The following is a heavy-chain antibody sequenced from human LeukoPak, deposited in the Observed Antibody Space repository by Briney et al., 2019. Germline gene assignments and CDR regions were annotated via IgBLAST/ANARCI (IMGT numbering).Heavy chain of an antibody. CDR1: GYSISSGYY. J-gene: IGHJ4*02. D-gene: IGHD3-10*01. V-gene: IGHV4-61*02. CDR3: AGNYYGSGSYYSEDRY. CDR2: IYTSGST. Sequence: SETLSLTCTVSGYSISSGYYWGWIRQPAGKGLEWIGRIYTSGSTNYNPSLKSRVTISLDTSKNQFSLKLSSVTAADTAVYYCAGNYYGSGSYYSEDRYWGQGTLVTVSS.